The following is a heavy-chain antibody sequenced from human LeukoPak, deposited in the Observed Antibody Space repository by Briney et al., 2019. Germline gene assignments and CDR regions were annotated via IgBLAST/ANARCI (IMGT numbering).Heavy chain of an antibody. CDR2: IGIDSGNT. CDR3: ARDFDY. J-gene: IGHJ4*02. V-gene: IGHV3-48*01. Sequence: GGSLRLSCTASGFPFIEYSMNWVRQVPGKGLEWISYIGIDSGNTKYADSVRGRITISADKAKNSLYLQMNSLRVEDTAVYYCARDFDYWGQGTLVTVSS. CDR1: GFPFIEYS.